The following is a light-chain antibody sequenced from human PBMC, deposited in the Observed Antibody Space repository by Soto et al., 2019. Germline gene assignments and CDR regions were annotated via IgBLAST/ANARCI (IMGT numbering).Light chain of an antibody. CDR2: GAS. CDR1: QSVTSSH. CDR3: QHYNTWPWT. J-gene: IGKJ1*01. V-gene: IGKV3-15*01. Sequence: EIVLTQTPGTLSLSPGERATLSCRASQSVTSSHLAWYQQKPGQAPRLLIYGASTRATGVPARFSGSGSGTEFTLTIGSLQSEDFAVYYCQHYNTWPWTFGQGTKVEIK.